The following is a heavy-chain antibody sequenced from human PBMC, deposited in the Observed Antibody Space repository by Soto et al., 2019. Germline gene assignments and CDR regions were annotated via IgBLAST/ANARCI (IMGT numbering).Heavy chain of an antibody. CDR1: AAAFTNTSYY. Sequence: SETLSLTCSVSAAAFTNTSYYWGWIRQPPGKGPEWIGSMFFTGSTYYNPSLKSRVTISVDLSKNQFSLRLSSVTTADTALYYCARTTAVPNTLRSRYFFDYWGQGTLVTVSS. D-gene: IGHD4-17*01. J-gene: IGHJ4*02. V-gene: IGHV4-39*07. CDR2: MFFTGST. CDR3: ARTTAVPNTLRSRYFFDY.